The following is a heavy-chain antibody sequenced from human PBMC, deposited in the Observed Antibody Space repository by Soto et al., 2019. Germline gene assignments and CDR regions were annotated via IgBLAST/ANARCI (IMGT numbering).Heavy chain of an antibody. V-gene: IGHV4-61*01. D-gene: IGHD3-22*01. Sequence: SETLSLTCTVSGGPVNSDNYYWTWIRQPPGKGLEWIGYIYYGGNTKYNPSLNSRVSTSVDTSKNQFSLNLSSVTAADTAVYYCASPYYYDTSGYYFWGQGTLVTVSS. CDR2: IYYGGNT. CDR3: ASPYYYDTSGYYF. J-gene: IGHJ1*01. CDR1: GGPVNSDNYY.